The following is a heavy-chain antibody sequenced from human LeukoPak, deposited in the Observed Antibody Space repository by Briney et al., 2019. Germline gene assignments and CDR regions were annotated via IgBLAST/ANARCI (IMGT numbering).Heavy chain of an antibody. V-gene: IGHV4-34*01. J-gene: IGHJ4*02. D-gene: IGHD3-22*01. Sequence: PSETLSLTCAVYGGSFSGYYWRWIRQPPGKGLEWIGEINHSGSTNYNPSLKSRVTISVDTSKNQFSLKLSSVTAADTAVYYCARPRSVYYYDSSGYFDYWGQGTLVTVSS. CDR1: GGSFSGYY. CDR2: INHSGST. CDR3: ARPRSVYYYDSSGYFDY.